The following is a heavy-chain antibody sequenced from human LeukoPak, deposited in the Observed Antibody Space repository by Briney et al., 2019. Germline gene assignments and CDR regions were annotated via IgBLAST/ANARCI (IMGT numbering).Heavy chain of an antibody. CDR3: ARDCSSTRCQGPVFDN. J-gene: IGHJ4*02. V-gene: IGHV1-46*01. CDR2: IHPSGGNT. Sequence: GASVKVSCKASGYTITSNYMHWVRQAPGQGLEWMGIIHPSGGNTNYAQNFQGRVAMTRDTSTSTVYMELSSLRSEDTAIYYCARDCSSTRCQGPVFDNWGQGTLVTVSS. CDR1: GYTITSNY. D-gene: IGHD2-2*01.